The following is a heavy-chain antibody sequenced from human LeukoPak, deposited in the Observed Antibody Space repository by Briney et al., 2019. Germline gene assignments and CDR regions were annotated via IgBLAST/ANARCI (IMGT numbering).Heavy chain of an antibody. V-gene: IGHV1-18*01. CDR3: ARDLGYCTNGVCHTRFDY. CDR2: ISTYNGNT. CDR1: GYIFTNYG. D-gene: IGHD2-8*01. Sequence: ASVKVSCKASGYIFTNYGVNWVRHAPGQGLEWMGWISTYNGNTKYTQKLQGRVTLTTDTSTSTAYMELRSLRSDGTAVYYCARDLGYCTNGVCHTRFDYWGQGTLVAVSS. J-gene: IGHJ4*02.